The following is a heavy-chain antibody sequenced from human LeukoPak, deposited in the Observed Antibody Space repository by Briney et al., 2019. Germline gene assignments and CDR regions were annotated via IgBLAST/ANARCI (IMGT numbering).Heavy chain of an antibody. CDR1: GGSISSYY. CDR2: IYYSGST. Sequence: SETLSLTCTVSGGSISSYYWSWIRQPPVKGLEWIGYIYYSGSTNYNPSLKSRVTISVDTSKNQFSLKLSSVTAADTAVYYCARAPYYYDSSGYYYHYYGMDVWGQGTTVTVSS. J-gene: IGHJ6*02. V-gene: IGHV4-59*01. CDR3: ARAPYYYDSSGYYYHYYGMDV. D-gene: IGHD3-22*01.